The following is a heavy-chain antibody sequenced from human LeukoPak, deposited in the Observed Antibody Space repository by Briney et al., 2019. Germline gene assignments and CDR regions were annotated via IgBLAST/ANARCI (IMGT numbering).Heavy chain of an antibody. CDR1: GGSISSSSYY. D-gene: IGHD2-2*02. J-gene: IGHJ6*03. CDR3: ARVECSSTSCYNYYYYYMDV. CDR2: IYYSGST. V-gene: IGHV4-39*07. Sequence: SETLSLTCTVSGGSISSSSYYWGWIRQPPGKGLEWIGSIYYSGSTYYNPSLKSRVTISVDTSKNQFSLKLSSVTAADTAVYYCARVECSSTSCYNYYYYYMDVWGKGTTVTVSS.